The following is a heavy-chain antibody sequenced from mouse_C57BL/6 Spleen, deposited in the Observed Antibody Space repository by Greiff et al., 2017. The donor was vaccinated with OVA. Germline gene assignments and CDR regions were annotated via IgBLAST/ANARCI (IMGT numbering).Heavy chain of an antibody. D-gene: IGHD2-10*02. J-gene: IGHJ4*01. CDR3: ATRYGYAMDY. V-gene: IGHV5-12*01. Sequence: EVKLVESGGGLVQPGGSLKLSCAASGFTFSDYYMYWVRQTPEKRLEWVAYISNGGGSTYYPDTVKGRFTISRDNAKNTLYLQMSRLKSEDTAMYYCATRYGYAMDYWGQGTSVTVSS. CDR1: GFTFSDYY. CDR2: ISNGGGST.